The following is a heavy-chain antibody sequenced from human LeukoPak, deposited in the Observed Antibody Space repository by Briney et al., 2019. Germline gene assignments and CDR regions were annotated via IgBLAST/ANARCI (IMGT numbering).Heavy chain of an antibody. CDR3: ARDRGYSGWFDP. CDR2: IYYSGST. J-gene: IGHJ5*02. Sequence: GSLRLSCAASGFTFSRSWMTWVRQPPGKGLEWIGYIYYSGSTNYNPSLKSRVTISVDTSKNQFSLNLSSVTAADTAVYYCARDRGYSGWFDPWGQGTLVTVSS. D-gene: IGHD6-25*01. V-gene: IGHV4-59*01. CDR1: GFTFSRSW.